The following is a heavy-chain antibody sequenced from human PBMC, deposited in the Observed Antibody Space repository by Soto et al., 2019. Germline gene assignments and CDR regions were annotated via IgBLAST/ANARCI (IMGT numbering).Heavy chain of an antibody. CDR3: AMCITIFGVDSNYFDY. D-gene: IGHD3-3*01. CDR1: GGTFSSYA. CDR2: IIPIFGTA. J-gene: IGHJ4*02. V-gene: IGHV1-69*01. Sequence: QVQLVQSGAEVKKPGSSVKVSCKASGGTFSSYAISWVRQAPGQGLEWMGGIIPIFGTANYAQKFQARVTITADESTSTAYMELSSLRSEDTAVYYCAMCITIFGVDSNYFDYWGQGTLVTVSS.